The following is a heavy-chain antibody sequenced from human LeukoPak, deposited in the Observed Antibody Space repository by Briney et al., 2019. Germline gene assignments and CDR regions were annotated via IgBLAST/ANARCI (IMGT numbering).Heavy chain of an antibody. J-gene: IGHJ5*02. Sequence: GGSLRLSCAASAFTFSSYGMHWVRQAPGKGLEWVAFNRYDGSNKYYADSVKGRFTISRDNSKNTLYLQMNSLRVEDTAVYYCAREYEGYCSGGSCFRGTYNWFDPWGQGTLVTVSS. CDR1: AFTFSSYG. V-gene: IGHV3-30*02. CDR2: NRYDGSNK. D-gene: IGHD2-15*01. CDR3: AREYEGYCSGGSCFRGTYNWFDP.